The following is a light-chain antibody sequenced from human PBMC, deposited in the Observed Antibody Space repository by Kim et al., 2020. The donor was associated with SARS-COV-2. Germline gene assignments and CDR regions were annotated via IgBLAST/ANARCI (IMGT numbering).Light chain of an antibody. J-gene: IGLJ3*02. Sequence: TSSGTLSSCSNASNNVQGYQQRPGRAPATLIDEDNQSGSGVPFRFSVSIASSSNSVSLTITEPGTEDDADYFCQSYDNNNMVFGGGTKLTVL. V-gene: IGLV6-57*03. CDR1: SCSNASNN. CDR3: QSYDNNNMV. CDR2: EDN.